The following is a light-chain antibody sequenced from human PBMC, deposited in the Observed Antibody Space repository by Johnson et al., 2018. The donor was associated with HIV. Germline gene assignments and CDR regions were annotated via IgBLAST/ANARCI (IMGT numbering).Light chain of an antibody. V-gene: IGLV1-51*01. Sequence: QAVLTQPPSVSAAPGQKVTISCSGSSSNIGNNYVSWYQQLPGTAPKLLIYDNNKRPSGIPDRFSGSKSGTSATLGITGLQTGDEADYYSGIWDGSMCAYVLGTVTKVTVL. CDR2: DNN. J-gene: IGLJ1*01. CDR1: SSNIGNNY. CDR3: GIWDGSMCAYV.